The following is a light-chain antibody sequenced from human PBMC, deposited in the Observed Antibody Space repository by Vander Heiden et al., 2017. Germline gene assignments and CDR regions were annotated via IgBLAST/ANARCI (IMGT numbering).Light chain of an antibody. CDR2: EGS. J-gene: IGLJ2*01. Sequence: QSALTQPASVSGSPGQSIPISCTGTSSDVGSYNLVSWYQQHPGKAPKLMIYEGSKRPSGVSNRFSGSKSGNTASLTISGLQAEDEADYYCCSYAGSSTLVVFGGGTKLTVL. CDR3: CSYAGSSTLVV. CDR1: SSDVGSYNL. V-gene: IGLV2-23*01.